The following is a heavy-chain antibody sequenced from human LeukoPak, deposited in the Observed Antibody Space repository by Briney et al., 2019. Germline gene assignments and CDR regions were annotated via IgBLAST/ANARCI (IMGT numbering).Heavy chain of an antibody. Sequence: SVKVSCKASGGTFSSYAISWVRQAPGQGLEWMGRIIPIFGTANYAQKFQGRVTITTDESTSTAYMELSSLRSEDTAVYYCASSVDTAMVRPFDYWGQGTLVSVSS. V-gene: IGHV1-69*05. CDR2: IIPIFGTA. CDR1: GGTFSSYA. J-gene: IGHJ4*02. CDR3: ASSVDTAMVRPFDY. D-gene: IGHD5-18*01.